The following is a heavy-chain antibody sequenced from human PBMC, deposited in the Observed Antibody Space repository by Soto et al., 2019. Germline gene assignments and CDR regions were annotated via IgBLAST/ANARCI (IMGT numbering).Heavy chain of an antibody. CDR1: GYTFTSYA. D-gene: IGHD6-6*01. Sequence: ASVKVSCKASGYTFTSYAMHWVRQAPGQRLEWMGWINTYDGNTDYAQNFQGRVTMTTDTSANTAYMELRSLRSDDTAVYYCARDRLHTSSSITFDYWGQGALVTVS. V-gene: IGHV1-3*04. J-gene: IGHJ4*02. CDR2: INTYDGNT. CDR3: ARDRLHTSSSITFDY.